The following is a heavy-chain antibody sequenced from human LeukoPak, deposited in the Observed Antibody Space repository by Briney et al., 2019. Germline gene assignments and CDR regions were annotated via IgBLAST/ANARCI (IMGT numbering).Heavy chain of an antibody. J-gene: IGHJ2*01. D-gene: IGHD1-14*01. CDR3: ARDSGIWYFDL. Sequence: PGGSLRLSCAAFGFTFSSYSMNWVRQAPGKGLEWVSYISSSSSTIYYADSVKGRFTISRDNAKNSLYLQMNSLRAEDTAVYYCARDSGIWYFDLWGRGTLVTVSS. CDR1: GFTFSSYS. CDR2: ISSSSSTI. V-gene: IGHV3-48*01.